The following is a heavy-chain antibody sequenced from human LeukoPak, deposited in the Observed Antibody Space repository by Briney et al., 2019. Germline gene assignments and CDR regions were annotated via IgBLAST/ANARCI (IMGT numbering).Heavy chain of an antibody. Sequence: GASVKVSCKASGYTFSSYGINWVRQAPGQGLEWMGWISGYNDNTNYAQNLQVRVTMTTDTSTSTAYMELRSLRSDDTAVYYCARGNNYYGSGSYRYYYGMDVWGQGTTVTVSS. CDR1: GYTFSSYG. V-gene: IGHV1-18*01. CDR3: ARGNNYYGSGSYRYYYGMDV. D-gene: IGHD3-10*01. J-gene: IGHJ6*02. CDR2: ISGYNDNT.